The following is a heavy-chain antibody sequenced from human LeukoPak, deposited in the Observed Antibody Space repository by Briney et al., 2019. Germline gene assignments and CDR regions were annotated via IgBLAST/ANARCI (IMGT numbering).Heavy chain of an antibody. CDR2: IKSKTDGGTT. J-gene: IGHJ4*02. CDR1: GFTFSDAW. V-gene: IGHV3-15*01. CDR3: TTPNSNYGFDY. D-gene: IGHD4-11*01. Sequence: GGSLILSCAASGFTFSDAWMTWVRQAPGKGLEWVGRIKSKTDGGTTDYAAPVKGKFIISRDDSKNMLYLQMNSLKTEDTAVYYCTTPNSNYGFDYWGQGTLVTVSS.